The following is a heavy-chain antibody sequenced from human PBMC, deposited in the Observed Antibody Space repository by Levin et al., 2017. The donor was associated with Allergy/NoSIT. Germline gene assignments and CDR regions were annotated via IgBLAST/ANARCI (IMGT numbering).Heavy chain of an antibody. D-gene: IGHD4-17*01. V-gene: IGHV1-24*01. CDR3: ATAPGITVTTFDYFHY. J-gene: IGHJ4*02. CDR1: GHSLADLS. Sequence: VASVKVSCKVSGHSLADLSMHWVRQAPGKGLEWMGGFDPENVEIIYAQKFQGRVTMTEDTSTHTAYMELSNLRSEDTAVFYCATAPGITVTTFDYFHYWGQGTLVTVSS. CDR2: FDPENVEI.